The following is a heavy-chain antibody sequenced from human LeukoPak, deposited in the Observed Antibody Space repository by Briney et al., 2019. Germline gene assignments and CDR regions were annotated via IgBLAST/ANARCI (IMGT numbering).Heavy chain of an antibody. CDR1: GFTFSSYA. Sequence: GGSLRLSCAASGFTFSSYAMHWVRQAPGKGLEWVAVISYDGSNKDYADSVKGRFTFSRDNSKNTLYLQMNSLRAEDTAVYYCARGARKGDDYGGFFDFWGQGTLVTVSS. V-gene: IGHV3-30*04. CDR2: ISYDGSNK. CDR3: ARGARKGDDYGGFFDF. D-gene: IGHD4-23*01. J-gene: IGHJ4*02.